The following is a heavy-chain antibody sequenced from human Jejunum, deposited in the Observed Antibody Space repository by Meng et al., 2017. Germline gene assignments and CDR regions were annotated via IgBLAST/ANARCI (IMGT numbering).Heavy chain of an antibody. CDR1: GYTFNSYG. V-gene: IGHV1-18*01. D-gene: IGHD3-10*01. CDR3: ARDGVSFTMVRGGRY. CDR2: VSPYNGKT. J-gene: IGHJ4*02. Sequence: LMESAAEVREPGASVNVSCGSSGYTFNSYGISWFRQAPGQGLEWLGWVSPYNGKTIYTHKLQGRLTMTTDTSTSTAYMELRSLRSDDTAVYYCARDGVSFTMVRGGRYWGQGTLVTVSS.